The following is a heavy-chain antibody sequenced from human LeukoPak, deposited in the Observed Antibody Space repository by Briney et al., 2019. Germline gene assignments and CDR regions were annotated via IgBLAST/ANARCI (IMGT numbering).Heavy chain of an antibody. CDR2: IRYDGSNK. J-gene: IGHJ4*02. Sequence: GGSLRLSCAASGFTFSSYGMYWVRQAPGKGLEWVAFIRYDGSNKYYADSVKGRFTISRDNSKNTLYLQMNSLRAEDTAVYYCAKEAGGEQWLVLGNYWGQGTLVTVSS. CDR1: GFTFSSYG. D-gene: IGHD6-19*01. V-gene: IGHV3-30*02. CDR3: AKEAGGEQWLVLGNY.